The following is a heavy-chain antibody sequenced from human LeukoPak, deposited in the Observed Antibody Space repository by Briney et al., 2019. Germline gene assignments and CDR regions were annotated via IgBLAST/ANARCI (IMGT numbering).Heavy chain of an antibody. Sequence: PSETLSLTCTGAGGSITSYYWSWIRRPPGKGLEWIGHFYSTGSTNYNPSLKSRVTISAETSRNQFSLRLNSVTAADTAVYYCARAPPDGGNSGLYYWGQGTLVTVSS. D-gene: IGHD4-23*01. CDR1: GGSITSYY. CDR3: ARAPPDGGNSGLYY. J-gene: IGHJ4*02. V-gene: IGHV4-59*12. CDR2: FYSTGST.